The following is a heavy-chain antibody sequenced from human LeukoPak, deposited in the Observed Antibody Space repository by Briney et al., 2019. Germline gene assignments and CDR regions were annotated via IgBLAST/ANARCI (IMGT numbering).Heavy chain of an antibody. V-gene: IGHV1-2*02. Sequence: GASVKVSRKASGYTFTGYYMHWVRQAPGQGLEWMGWINPNSGGTNYAQKFQGRVTMTRDTSISTAYMELSRLRSDDTAVYYCATGDYYDSSGGDYWGQGTLVTVSS. CDR2: INPNSGGT. CDR3: ATGDYYDSSGGDY. CDR1: GYTFTGYY. J-gene: IGHJ4*02. D-gene: IGHD3-22*01.